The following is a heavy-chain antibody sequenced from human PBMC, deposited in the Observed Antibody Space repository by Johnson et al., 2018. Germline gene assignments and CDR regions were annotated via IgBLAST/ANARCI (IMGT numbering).Heavy chain of an antibody. CDR1: GFTFSGSA. Sequence: QLVQSGGGLVQPGGSLKLSCAASGFTFSGSALHWVRQASGKGLEWVGRIRSKANNYATEYAASVKGRFTISRDDSNNMAYLQMNILKIEDTAIYYFSSSYGVDVWGQGTTVTVSS. V-gene: IGHV3-73*01. J-gene: IGHJ6*02. CDR3: SSSYGVDV. CDR2: IRSKANNYAT. D-gene: IGHD6-6*01.